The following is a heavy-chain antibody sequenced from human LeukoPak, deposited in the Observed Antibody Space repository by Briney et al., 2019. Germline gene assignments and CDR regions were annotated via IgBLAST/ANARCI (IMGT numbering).Heavy chain of an antibody. Sequence: GGSLRLSCAASGFTFSNYAMSWVRQAPGKGLEWVSVISGSGRSPYYADSVKGRFTIYRDNSKNTLYLQMNSLRADDTAVYYCAKATYYYGSGASEYFDYWGLGILVTVSS. CDR2: ISGSGRSP. J-gene: IGHJ4*02. CDR3: AKATYYYGSGASEYFDY. V-gene: IGHV3-23*01. CDR1: GFTFSNYA. D-gene: IGHD3-10*01.